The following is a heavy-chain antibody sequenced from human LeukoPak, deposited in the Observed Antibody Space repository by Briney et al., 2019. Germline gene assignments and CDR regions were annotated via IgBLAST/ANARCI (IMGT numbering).Heavy chain of an antibody. CDR3: ATILTGYHYYYYGMDV. V-gene: IGHV3-23*01. CDR2: ISGSGGST. CDR1: GXSFSAYG. D-gene: IGHD3-9*01. J-gene: IGHJ6*02. Sequence: PGRSLRLSCAASGXSFSAYGMHWVRQAPGKGLEWVSAISGSGGSTYYADSVKGRFTISRDNSKNTLYLQMNSLRAEDTAVYYCATILTGYHYYYYGMDVWGQGTTVTVSS.